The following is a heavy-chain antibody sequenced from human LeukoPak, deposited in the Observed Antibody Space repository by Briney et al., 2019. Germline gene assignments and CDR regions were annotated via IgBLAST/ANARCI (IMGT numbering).Heavy chain of an antibody. D-gene: IGHD3-22*01. CDR1: GGSISSYY. CDR2: IYYSGST. Sequence: PSETLSLTCTVSGGSISSYYWSWIRQPPGKGLGWIGYIYYSGSTNYNPSLKSRVTISVDTSKNQFSLKLSSVTAADTAVYYCARVESWYYDSSGYYSWGQGTTVTVSS. V-gene: IGHV4-59*12. J-gene: IGHJ6*02. CDR3: ARVESWYYDSSGYYS.